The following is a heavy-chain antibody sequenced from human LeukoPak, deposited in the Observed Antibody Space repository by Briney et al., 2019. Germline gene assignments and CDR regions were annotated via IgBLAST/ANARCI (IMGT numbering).Heavy chain of an antibody. V-gene: IGHV4-30-2*01. D-gene: IGHD6-19*01. CDR1: GGSISSGGYS. CDR3: AKMSSASNWFDP. J-gene: IGHJ5*02. Sequence: PSQTLSLTCAVSGGSISSGGYSWSWIRQPPGKGLEFIGYIYHSGTTYYNPSLRSRPTISVDRSENQLSLTLTSVTAADTAIYYCAKMSSASNWFDPWGPGTPVTVSS. CDR2: IYHSGTT.